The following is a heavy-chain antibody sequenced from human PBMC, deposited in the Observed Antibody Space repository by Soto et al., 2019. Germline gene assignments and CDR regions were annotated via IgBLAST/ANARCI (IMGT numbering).Heavy chain of an antibody. CDR2: LTRSGTT. CDR1: GFTFSSYA. Sequence: PGGSLRLSCAASGFTFSSYAMGWVRQAPGKGLEWVSTLTRSGTTPYAESVRGRFTISRDNSKNTLYLQMDDLRAEDTAVYYCVREFAPGSPNYDYRGLGTLVTVSS. D-gene: IGHD3-10*01. J-gene: IGHJ4*02. V-gene: IGHV3-23*01. CDR3: VREFAPGSPNYDY.